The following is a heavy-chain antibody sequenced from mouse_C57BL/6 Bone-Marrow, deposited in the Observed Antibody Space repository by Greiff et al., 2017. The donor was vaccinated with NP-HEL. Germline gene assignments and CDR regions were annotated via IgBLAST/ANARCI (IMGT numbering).Heavy chain of an antibody. CDR1: GYTFTDYY. V-gene: IGHV1-26*01. CDR2: INPNNGGT. J-gene: IGHJ4*01. CDR3: ATPSQYYAMDY. Sequence: VQLQQSGPELVKPGASVKISCKASGYTFTDYYMNWVKQSHGKSLEWIGDINPNNGGTSYNQKFKGKATLTVDKSSSTAYMELRSLTSEDSAVYYCATPSQYYAMDYWGQGTSVTVSS.